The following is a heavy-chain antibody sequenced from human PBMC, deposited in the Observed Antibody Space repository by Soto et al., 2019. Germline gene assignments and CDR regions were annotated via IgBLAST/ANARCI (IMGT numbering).Heavy chain of an antibody. CDR3: AREYSSSWSSEAFDT. D-gene: IGHD6-13*01. J-gene: IGHJ3*02. CDR2: ISGSGGST. Sequence: GGSLRLSCAASGFTFSSYAMSRVRQAPGKGLEWVSVISGSGGSTYYADSVKGRFTISRDNSKNTLYLQMNSLRAEDTAVYYCAREYSSSWSSEAFDTWGQGTMVTVSS. V-gene: IGHV3-23*01. CDR1: GFTFSSYA.